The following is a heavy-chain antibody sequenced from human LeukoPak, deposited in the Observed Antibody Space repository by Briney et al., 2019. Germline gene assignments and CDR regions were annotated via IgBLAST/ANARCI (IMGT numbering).Heavy chain of an antibody. Sequence: GGSLRLSCAASGFTFSSYWMSWVRQAPGKGLEWVANIKQDGSEKYYVDSVKGRFTISRDNAKNSLHLQMNSLRAEDTAVYYCARDPLERYDFWSGYFYMDVWGKGTTVTVSS. CDR1: GFTFSSYW. D-gene: IGHD3-3*01. CDR2: IKQDGSEK. J-gene: IGHJ6*03. V-gene: IGHV3-7*01. CDR3: ARDPLERYDFWSGYFYMDV.